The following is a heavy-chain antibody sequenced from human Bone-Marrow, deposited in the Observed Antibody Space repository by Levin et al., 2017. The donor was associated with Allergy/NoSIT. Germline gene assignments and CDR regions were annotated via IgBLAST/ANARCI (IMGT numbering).Heavy chain of an antibody. CDR1: GFTFSMYW. Sequence: GSLRLSCVASGFTFSMYWMTWVRQAPGKGLEWVANIKRDGIEKYYVDSVRGRFTISRDNAKNSVFLEMKNLRVEDTAVYYCATNKSHYWGQGVLVTVS. V-gene: IGHV3-7*01. CDR3: ATNKSHY. CDR2: IKRDGIEK. J-gene: IGHJ4*02.